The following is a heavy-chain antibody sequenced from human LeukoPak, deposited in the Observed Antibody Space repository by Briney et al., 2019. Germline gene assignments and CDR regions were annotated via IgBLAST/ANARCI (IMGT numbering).Heavy chain of an antibody. V-gene: IGHV4-59*01. D-gene: IGHD4-17*01. Sequence: SETLSLTCTVSGGSISSYYWSWIRQPPGKGLEWIGYIYYSGSTNYNPSLKSRVTISVDTSKNQFSLKLSSVTAADTAVYYCARHMKGRGLPTVTKYYFDYWGQGTLVTVSS. J-gene: IGHJ4*02. CDR2: IYYSGST. CDR1: GGSISSYY. CDR3: ARHMKGRGLPTVTKYYFDY.